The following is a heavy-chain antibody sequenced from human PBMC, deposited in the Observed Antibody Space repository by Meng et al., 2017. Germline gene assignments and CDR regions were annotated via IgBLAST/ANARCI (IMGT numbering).Heavy chain of an antibody. CDR1: GYTFTSYD. J-gene: IGHJ5*02. Sequence: ASVKVSCKASGYTFTSYDINWVRQATGQGLEWMGWMNPNSGNTGYAQKFQGRVTITRNTSISTAYMELSSLRSEDTAVYYCARTRVGATFSWFDPWGQGTLVTVSS. D-gene: IGHD1-26*01. V-gene: IGHV1-8*03. CDR3: ARTRVGATFSWFDP. CDR2: MNPNSGNT.